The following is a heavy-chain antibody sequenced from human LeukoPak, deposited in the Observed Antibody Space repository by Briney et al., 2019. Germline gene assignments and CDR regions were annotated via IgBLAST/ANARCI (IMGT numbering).Heavy chain of an antibody. D-gene: IGHD3-10*01. V-gene: IGHV1-69*06. J-gene: IGHJ4*02. Sequence: GASVKVSCKASGYTFTSYGISWVRQAPGQGLEWMGGIIPIFGTANYAQKFQGRVTITADKSTSTAYMELSSLRSEDTAVYYCATFREERYGSGYYFDCWGQGTLVTVSS. CDR2: IIPIFGTA. CDR3: ATFREERYGSGYYFDC. CDR1: GYTFTSYG.